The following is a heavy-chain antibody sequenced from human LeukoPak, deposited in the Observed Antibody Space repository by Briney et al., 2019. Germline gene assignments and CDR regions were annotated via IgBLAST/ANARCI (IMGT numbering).Heavy chain of an antibody. CDR3: AKEPVPLVVVVPAAAFDP. CDR2: ISGSGGST. CDR1: GFTFSSYA. Sequence: PGGSLRLSCAASGFTFSSYAMSWVRQAPGKGLEWVSAISGSGGSTYYADSVKGRFTISRDNSKNTLYLQMNSLRAEDTAVYYCAKEPVPLVVVVPAAAFDPWGQGTLVTVSS. V-gene: IGHV3-23*01. D-gene: IGHD2-2*01. J-gene: IGHJ5*02.